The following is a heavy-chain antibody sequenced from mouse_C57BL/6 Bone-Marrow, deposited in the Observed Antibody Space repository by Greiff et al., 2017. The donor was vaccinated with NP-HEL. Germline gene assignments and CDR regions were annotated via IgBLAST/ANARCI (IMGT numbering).Heavy chain of an antibody. CDR3: ARGADGYYVAMDY. CDR1: GYTFTSYW. Sequence: VQLQQPGAELVKPGASVKLSCKASGYTFTSYWMQWVKQRPGQGLEWIGEIDPSDSYTNYNQKFKGKATLTVDTSSSTAYMQLSSLTSEDSAVYYCARGADGYYVAMDYWGQGTSVTVSS. D-gene: IGHD2-3*01. V-gene: IGHV1-50*01. CDR2: IDPSDSYT. J-gene: IGHJ4*01.